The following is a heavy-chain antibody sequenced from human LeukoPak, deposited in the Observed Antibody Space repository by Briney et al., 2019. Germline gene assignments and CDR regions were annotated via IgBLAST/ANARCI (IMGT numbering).Heavy chain of an antibody. CDR3: ARVPAGYGYGPWEWDYYQYMDV. CDR1: GFTFSNYW. CDR2: IKHDGSED. D-gene: IGHD5-18*01. Sequence: PGGSLRLSCAASGFTFSNYWMTWVRQAPGKGLEWVANIKHDGSEDYYLDSVKGRFTISRDNAKNSLYLQMNSLRAEDTAVYYCARVPAGYGYGPWEWDYYQYMDVWGTGTTVTVSS. J-gene: IGHJ6*03. V-gene: IGHV3-7*01.